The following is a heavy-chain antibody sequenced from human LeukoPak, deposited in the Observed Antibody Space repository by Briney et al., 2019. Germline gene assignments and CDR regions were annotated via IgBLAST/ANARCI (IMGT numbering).Heavy chain of an antibody. Sequence: PSQTLSLTCTVSGGSISSGDYYWSWIRQPPGKGLEWIGYIYYSGSTYYNPSLKSRVTISVDTSKNQFSLKLSSVTAADTAVYYCAREDSSGLSDAFDIWGQGTMVTVSS. D-gene: IGHD3-22*01. CDR3: AREDSSGLSDAFDI. CDR1: GGSISSGDYY. CDR2: IYYSGST. V-gene: IGHV4-30-4*08. J-gene: IGHJ3*02.